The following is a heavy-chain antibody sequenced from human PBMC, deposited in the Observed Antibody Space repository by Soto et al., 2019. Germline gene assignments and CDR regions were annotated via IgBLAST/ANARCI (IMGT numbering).Heavy chain of an antibody. D-gene: IGHD7-27*01. J-gene: IGHJ4*01. CDR1: GFSLSTTGVG. Sequence: QFTLKESGPTLVKPTQTLTLTCTFSGFSLSTTGVGVAWIRQPPGKALEWLALIYWNDYKRYSPSLESRLSNTQGTSQTQGVPTVANVDAVDTATYFCGLFKLGDPGMTPGGGHWGQGNLVTVSS. CDR2: IYWNDYK. CDR3: GLFKLGDPGMTPGGGH. V-gene: IGHV2-5*01.